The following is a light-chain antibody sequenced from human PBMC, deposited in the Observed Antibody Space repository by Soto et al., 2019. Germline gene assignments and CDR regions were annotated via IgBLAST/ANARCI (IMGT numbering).Light chain of an antibody. CDR3: QQYNNWPWT. V-gene: IGKV3-20*01. J-gene: IGKJ1*01. CDR1: QSVSSSY. CDR2: GAS. Sequence: ELVLPPSPGTLSLSPGASATLSCRASQSVSSSYLAWSQHNPGQPPRLLIYGASSRATDIPDRFSGSGSGTDFTLTISRLEPEDFAVYDCQQYNNWPWTFGQGTKVDIK.